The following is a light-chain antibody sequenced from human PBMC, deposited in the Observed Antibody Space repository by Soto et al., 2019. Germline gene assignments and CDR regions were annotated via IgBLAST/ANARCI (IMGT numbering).Light chain of an antibody. CDR1: QSVGSF. V-gene: IGKV3-11*01. CDR3: QQRYNWPPLT. CDR2: DAS. J-gene: IGKJ4*01. Sequence: EIVSTQSPATLSLSPGERATLSCRASQSVGSFLAWYQQKPGQAPRLLIYDASSRATGIPARFSGSGSGTDFTLTISSLEPEDFAVYYCQQRYNWPPLTFGGGTKVEIK.